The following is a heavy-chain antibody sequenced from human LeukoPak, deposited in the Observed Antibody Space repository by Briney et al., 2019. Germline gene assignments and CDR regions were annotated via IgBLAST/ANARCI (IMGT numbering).Heavy chain of an antibody. CDR3: VREWASSYDSCGQGYSFNY. CDR1: GFTFSDYY. J-gene: IGHJ4*02. D-gene: IGHD3-22*01. CDR2: ISTSGSSI. Sequence: GGSLRLSCAASGFTFSDYYMSWVRQAPGKGLEWVSYISTSGSSIYYADSVEGRFTISRDNAKNSLYLQMNSLRVEDTALYFCVREWASSYDSCGQGYSFNYWGQGTLVTVSS. V-gene: IGHV3-11*04.